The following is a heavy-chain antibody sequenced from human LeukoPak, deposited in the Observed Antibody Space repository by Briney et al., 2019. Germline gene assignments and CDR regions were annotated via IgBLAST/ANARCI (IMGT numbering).Heavy chain of an antibody. CDR1: GFTFSSYW. Sequence: PGGSLRLSCAASGFTFSSYWMSWVRQAPGKGLDWVSYISTSGSTIYYADSVKGRFTISRDNAKNSLYLQMNSLRAEDTAVYYCATSRGSWPDYFDYWGQGTLVTVSS. CDR2: ISTSGSTI. D-gene: IGHD6-13*01. V-gene: IGHV3-48*04. CDR3: ATSRGSWPDYFDY. J-gene: IGHJ4*02.